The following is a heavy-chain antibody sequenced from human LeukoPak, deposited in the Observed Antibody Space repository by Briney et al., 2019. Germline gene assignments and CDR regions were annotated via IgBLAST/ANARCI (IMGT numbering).Heavy chain of an antibody. J-gene: IGHJ3*02. Sequence: ASVKVSCKASGYTFTSYGISWVRQAPGQGLEWMGWISAYNGNTNYAQKLQGRVTMTTDTSTSTAYMELRSLRSDDTAVYYCARDLGVDTAMVGDAFDIWGQGTMVTVSS. CDR1: GYTFTSYG. D-gene: IGHD5-18*01. CDR3: ARDLGVDTAMVGDAFDI. CDR2: ISAYNGNT. V-gene: IGHV1-18*01.